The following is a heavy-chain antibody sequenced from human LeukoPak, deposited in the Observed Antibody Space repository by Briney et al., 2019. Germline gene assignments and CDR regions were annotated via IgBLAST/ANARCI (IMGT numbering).Heavy chain of an antibody. D-gene: IGHD5-24*01. CDR2: IYYSGST. Sequence: SETLSLTCTVSGGSISSYYWSWIRQPPGKGLEWIGYIYYSGSTNYNPSLKSRVTISVDTSKNQFSLKLSSVTAADTAAYYCARHLGPRDGYNFSWFDPWGQGTLVTVSS. V-gene: IGHV4-59*08. J-gene: IGHJ5*02. CDR1: GGSISSYY. CDR3: ARHLGPRDGYNFSWFDP.